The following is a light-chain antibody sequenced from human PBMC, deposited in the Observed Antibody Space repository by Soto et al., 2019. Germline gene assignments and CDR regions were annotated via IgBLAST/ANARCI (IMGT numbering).Light chain of an antibody. J-gene: IGKJ2*01. CDR3: MQGKHWPYT. CDR2: KVS. Sequence: DVVMTQSPLSLPVTLGQPASISCRSSQSLVHSDGNTYLNWFQQRPGQSPRRVIYKVSNRDSGVPDRLSGSVSGTDSTLKISRVEAEDIGVYYCMQGKHWPYTFGQGTKVDIX. CDR1: QSLVHSDGNTY. V-gene: IGKV2-30*02.